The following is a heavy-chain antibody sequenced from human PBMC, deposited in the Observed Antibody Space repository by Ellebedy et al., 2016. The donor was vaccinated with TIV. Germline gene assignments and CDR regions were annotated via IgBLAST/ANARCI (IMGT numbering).Heavy chain of an antibody. CDR2: ISGSGTNT. J-gene: IGHJ6*02. CDR3: AQTNWGAGGFYGMDV. CDR1: GFTFSNYA. D-gene: IGHD7-27*01. Sequence: GESLKISCAASGFTFSNYAMTWVRQAPGKGLEWVSAISGSGTNTTSPDSLRGRFTISRDNSKNTLYLQMDSLRAEDTAVYYCAQTNWGAGGFYGMDVWGQGTTVTVSS. V-gene: IGHV3-23*01.